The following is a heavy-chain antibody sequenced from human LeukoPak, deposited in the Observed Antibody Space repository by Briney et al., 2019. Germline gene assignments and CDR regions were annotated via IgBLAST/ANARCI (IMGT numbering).Heavy chain of an antibody. J-gene: IGHJ4*02. Sequence: PSETLSLTCTVSGGSIGSNSYYWAWIRQPPGRGLEWIGSVYYSGSTYYNPSLKSRATISVDTSKSQFSLNLRSVTAADTAVYYCARGYCSSTSCTTFDYWAQGTLVTVSS. D-gene: IGHD2-2*01. CDR2: VYYSGST. CDR3: ARGYCSSTSCTTFDY. V-gene: IGHV4-39*01. CDR1: GGSIGSNSYY.